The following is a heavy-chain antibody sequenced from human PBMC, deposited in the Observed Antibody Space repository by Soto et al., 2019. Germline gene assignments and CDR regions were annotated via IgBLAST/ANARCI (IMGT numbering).Heavy chain of an antibody. J-gene: IGHJ3*02. CDR1: GFTFSRYS. V-gene: IGHV3-21*01. CDR3: ARLRSSDYDAFDI. D-gene: IGHD6-6*01. CDR2: ISSSSSYI. Sequence: PWGSLKPSCAASGFTFSRYSMTWVRQAPGKGLEWVSSISSSSSYIYYADSVKGRFTISRDNAKNSLYLQMNSLRAEDTAVYYCARLRSSDYDAFDIRGQGTMVTLS.